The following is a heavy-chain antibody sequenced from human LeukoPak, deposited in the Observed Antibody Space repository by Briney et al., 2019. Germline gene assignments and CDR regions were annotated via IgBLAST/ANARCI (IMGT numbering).Heavy chain of an antibody. CDR1: GGSFSGYY. D-gene: IGHD6-6*01. CDR3: AREGGGYSSSSRSVYFDY. Sequence: SETLSLTCAVYGGSFSGYYWSWIRQPPGKGLEWIGEINHSGSINYNPSLKSRVTISVDTSKNQFSLKLSSVTAADTAVYCCAREGGGYSSSSRSVYFDYWGQGTLVTVSS. CDR2: INHSGSI. V-gene: IGHV4-34*01. J-gene: IGHJ4*02.